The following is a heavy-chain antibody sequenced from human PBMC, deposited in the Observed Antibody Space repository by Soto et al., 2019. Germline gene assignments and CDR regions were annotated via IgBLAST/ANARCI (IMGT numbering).Heavy chain of an antibody. CDR3: ATHSIAATGTPDPQFDY. V-gene: IGHV1-2*04. Sequence: ASVKASCKASGYTFTGYYIHWVRQAPGQGLEWMGWINPNSGGTNYAQKFQGWVTMTSDTSINTAYMELTRLISDDTAVYYCATHSIAATGTPDPQFDYWGQGTLVTVSS. D-gene: IGHD6-13*01. J-gene: IGHJ4*02. CDR2: INPNSGGT. CDR1: GYTFTGYY.